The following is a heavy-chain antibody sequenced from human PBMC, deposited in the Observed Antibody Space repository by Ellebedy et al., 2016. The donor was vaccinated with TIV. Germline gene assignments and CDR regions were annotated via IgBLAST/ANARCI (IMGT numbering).Heavy chain of an antibody. Sequence: PGGSLRLSCAASGFTFSYYAMTWVRQAPGKGLEWVSTIGGTGHSTYYADSVKGRFTISRDNSNNTLYLQMNSLRAEDTAAYYCAKGGGTMLRGVLRYYYGLDVWGQGTTVTVSS. D-gene: IGHD3-10*01. J-gene: IGHJ6*02. CDR3: AKGGGTMLRGVLRYYYGLDV. CDR1: GFTFSYYA. CDR2: IGGTGHST. V-gene: IGHV3-23*01.